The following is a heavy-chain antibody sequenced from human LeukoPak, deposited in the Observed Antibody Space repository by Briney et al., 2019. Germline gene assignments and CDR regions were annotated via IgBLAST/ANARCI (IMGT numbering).Heavy chain of an antibody. J-gene: IGHJ4*02. CDR1: GSTFSDYE. CDR3: ASLWVVGY. D-gene: IGHD6-13*01. Sequence: GGSLRLSCEGSGSTFSDYEMNWVRQAPGKGLEWVAYITDGRSSGSPIYYADSVKGRFTISRDNAKNSVYLQMNSLRAEDTAVYYCASLWVVGYWGQGTLVTVSS. V-gene: IGHV3-48*03. CDR2: ITDGRSSGSPI.